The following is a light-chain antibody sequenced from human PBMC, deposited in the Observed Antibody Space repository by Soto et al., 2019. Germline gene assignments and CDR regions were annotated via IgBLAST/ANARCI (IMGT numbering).Light chain of an antibody. CDR1: QGVSSN. J-gene: IGKJ1*01. CDR3: QQYNNWPPWT. CDR2: GAS. V-gene: IGKV3-15*01. Sequence: EIVMTQSPATLSVSPGERATISCRASQGVSSNLAWYQQKPGQAPRLLIYGASTMATGIPARFSGSGSGTEFTLTISSLQSEDFAVYYCQQYNNWPPWTFGQGTKVEIK.